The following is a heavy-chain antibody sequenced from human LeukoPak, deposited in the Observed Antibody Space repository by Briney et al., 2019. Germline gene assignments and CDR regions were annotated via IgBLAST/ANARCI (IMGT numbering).Heavy chain of an antibody. CDR1: GGSISSGSYY. CDR2: IYTSGST. V-gene: IGHV4-61*02. J-gene: IGHJ4*02. CDR3: AANSADYNTLGSSYKV. D-gene: IGHD3-10*01. Sequence: SQTLSLTCTVSGGSISSGSYYWSWIRQPAGKGLEWIGRIYTSGSTNYNPSLKSRVTISVDTSKNQFSLKLNSVTAADTAVFYCAANSADYNTLGSSYKVWGQGTLVTVSS.